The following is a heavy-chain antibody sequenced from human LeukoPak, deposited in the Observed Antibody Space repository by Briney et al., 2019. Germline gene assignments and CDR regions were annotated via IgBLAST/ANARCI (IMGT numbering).Heavy chain of an antibody. J-gene: IGHJ4*02. Sequence: RGGSLRLSCAASGFTFSSYAMSRVRQAPGKGLEWVSAISGSGGSTYYADSVKGRFTVSRDTSKNTLYLQMNSLRAEDTAVYYCAKGESGWYFLVDSWGQGTLVTVSS. CDR3: AKGESGWYFLVDS. D-gene: IGHD6-19*01. V-gene: IGHV3-23*01. CDR2: ISGSGGST. CDR1: GFTFSSYA.